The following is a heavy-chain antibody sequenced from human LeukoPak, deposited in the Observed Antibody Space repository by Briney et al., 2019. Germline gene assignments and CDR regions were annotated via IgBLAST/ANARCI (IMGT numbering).Heavy chain of an antibody. D-gene: IGHD1-26*01. J-gene: IGHJ4*02. CDR3: ATLGLLRGAGFNLATHFDY. CDR1: GVSISNNYFY. V-gene: IGHV4-39*01. CDR2: VHHTGST. Sequence: PSETLSLTCTVSGVSISNNYFYWAWIRQPPGKGLELTVYVHHTGSTFHNSSLKSPVTISADTSQNQFSLSLTSVTAADTAVYYCATLGLLRGAGFNLATHFDYWGQGTLVAVSS.